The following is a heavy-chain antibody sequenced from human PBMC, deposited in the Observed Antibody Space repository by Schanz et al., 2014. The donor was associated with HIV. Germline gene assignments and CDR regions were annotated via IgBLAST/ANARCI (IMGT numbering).Heavy chain of an antibody. CDR2: IRYDGSKK. CDR3: ARALGRFRLYHLDS. Sequence: QVQLVESGGGVVQPGRSLRLSCAASGFTFSSYGMHWVRQAPGKGLEWVAVIRYDGSKKNYADSVKGRFTISRDNTKNTLFLQMNSLRAEDTAVYYCARALGRFRLYHLDSWGQGTLVTVSS. CDR1: GFTFSSYG. V-gene: IGHV3-33*01. D-gene: IGHD3-16*01. J-gene: IGHJ4*02.